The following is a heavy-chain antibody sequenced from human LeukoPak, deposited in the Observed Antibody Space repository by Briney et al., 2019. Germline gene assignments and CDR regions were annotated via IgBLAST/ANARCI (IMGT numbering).Heavy chain of an antibody. CDR2: IWYDGSNK. CDR3: ARGPYCSGGGCYAGGWFDP. V-gene: IGHV3-33*01. J-gene: IGHJ5*02. D-gene: IGHD2-15*01. CDR1: GFTFSSYG. Sequence: GGSLRLSCAASGFTFSSYGMHWVRQAPGKGLEWVAVIWYDGSNKYYADSVKGRFTISRDNSKNTLYLQMNSLRAEDTAVYYCARGPYCSGGGCYAGGWFDPWGQGTLVTVSS.